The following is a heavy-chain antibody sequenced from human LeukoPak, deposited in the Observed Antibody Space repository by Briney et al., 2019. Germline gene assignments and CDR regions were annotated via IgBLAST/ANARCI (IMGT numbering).Heavy chain of an antibody. V-gene: IGHV3-48*03. Sequence: PGGSLRLSCAASGFTFSSYEMNWVLQAPGKGLEWVSYISSSGSTIYYADSVKGRFTISRDNAKNSLYLQMNSLRAEDTAVYYCARGLVLLPIDYWGQGTLVTVSS. CDR1: GFTFSSYE. CDR2: ISSSGSTI. D-gene: IGHD1-26*01. CDR3: ARGLVLLPIDY. J-gene: IGHJ4*02.